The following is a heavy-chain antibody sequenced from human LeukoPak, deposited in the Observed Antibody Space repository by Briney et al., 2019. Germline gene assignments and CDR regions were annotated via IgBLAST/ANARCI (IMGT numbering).Heavy chain of an antibody. CDR1: GFTFSSCA. V-gene: IGHV3-23*01. D-gene: IGHD6-6*01. CDR2: ISGSGGST. Sequence: GGSLRLSCAASGFTFSSCAMSWVRQAPGKGLEWVSAISGSGGSTYYADSVKGRFTISRDNSKNTLYLQMNSLRAEDTAVYYCAKGQSSSSSSSHYFDYWGQGTLVTVSS. CDR3: AKGQSSSSSSSHYFDY. J-gene: IGHJ4*02.